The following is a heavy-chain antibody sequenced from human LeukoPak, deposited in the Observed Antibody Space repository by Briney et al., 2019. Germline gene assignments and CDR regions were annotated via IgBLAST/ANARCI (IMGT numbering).Heavy chain of an antibody. CDR2: VFPIIGVA. D-gene: IGHD6-19*01. V-gene: IGHV1-69*04. J-gene: IGHJ4*02. CDR3: AREVVAGPFDY. Sequence: ASVKVACKASGGTLNNYPITWVRQTPGQGLEWMGRVFPIIGVADYAQKFQDRPSITADKSTSTAYMELSSLRSEDTAVYYCAREVVAGPFDYWGQGTLVTVSS. CDR1: GGTLNNYP.